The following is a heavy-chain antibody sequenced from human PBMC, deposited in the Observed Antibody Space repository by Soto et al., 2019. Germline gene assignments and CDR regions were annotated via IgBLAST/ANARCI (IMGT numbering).Heavy chain of an antibody. D-gene: IGHD3-16*01. Sequence: PVGSLRLSCTASGFTFSSYAMSWVRQAPGKGLEWVSTVSGSGGSTYYADSVKGRFTIPRDNSKNTLYLQMNSLTTEDTAVCYCAKGAGGGYFDYWGQGTLVTVSS. CDR2: VSGSGGST. CDR3: AKGAGGGYFDY. V-gene: IGHV3-23*01. J-gene: IGHJ4*02. CDR1: GFTFSSYA.